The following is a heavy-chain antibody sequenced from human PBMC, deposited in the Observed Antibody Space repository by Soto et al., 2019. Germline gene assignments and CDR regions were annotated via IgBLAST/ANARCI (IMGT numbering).Heavy chain of an antibody. CDR3: ARQRITMVRDNWFDP. J-gene: IGHJ5*02. CDR1: GGSISIGGYY. CDR2: IYYSGST. Sequence: QVQLQESGPGLVKPSQTLSLTCTVSGGSISIGGYYWSWIRQHPGKGLEWIGYIYYSGSTYYNPSRKSRVTISVDTSKNQFSLKLISVTAADTAVYYCARQRITMVRDNWFDPWGQGTLVTVSS. D-gene: IGHD3-10*01. V-gene: IGHV4-31*03.